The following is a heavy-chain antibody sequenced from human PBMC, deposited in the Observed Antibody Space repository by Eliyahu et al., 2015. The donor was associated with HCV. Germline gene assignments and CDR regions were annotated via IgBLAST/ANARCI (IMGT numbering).Heavy chain of an antibody. Sequence: QLQLRESGPGLVTPSETLSLTCNVSGGSISSGSYHWAWIRQPPGKGLEWIGSLSYSGNTYYYNPSLESRVTISVDTSKNQFSLKVGSVTAADTAVYYCARVVGVIEHYFDYWGQGTLVTVSS. CDR3: ARVVGVIEHYFDY. J-gene: IGHJ4*02. CDR1: GGSISSGSYH. V-gene: IGHV4-39*01. D-gene: IGHD3-16*01. CDR2: LSYSGNTY.